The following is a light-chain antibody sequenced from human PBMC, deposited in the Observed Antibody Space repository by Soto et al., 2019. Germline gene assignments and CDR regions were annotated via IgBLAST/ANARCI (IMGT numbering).Light chain of an antibody. J-gene: IGKJ5*01. CDR3: QQSYINPIT. V-gene: IGKV1-39*01. Sequence: DVRMTQSPSSLSASVGDTITITCRASRTINTYLNWFQQKPGEPPRLLIYSSSTLQSGVPSRFSGSGSGTDFTLTIGSLQPEDSATYYCQQSYINPITFGQGTRLEIK. CDR1: RTINTY. CDR2: SSS.